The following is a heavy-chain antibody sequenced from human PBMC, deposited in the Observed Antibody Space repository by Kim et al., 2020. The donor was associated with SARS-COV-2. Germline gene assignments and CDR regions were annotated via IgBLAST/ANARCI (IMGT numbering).Heavy chain of an antibody. CDR2: IRGSGGAT. J-gene: IGHJ5*02. CDR1: GFTFNIYV. CDR3: VKGHYSDSYWFDP. V-gene: IGHV3-23*01. D-gene: IGHD4-17*01. Sequence: GGSLRLSCAASGFTFNIYVVGWVRQAPGKGLEWLSLIRGSGGATYYSDSVKGRFTVSRDNSKNTLYLQMNSLRVEDTALYYCVKGHYSDSYWFDPWGQGTLVTVSS.